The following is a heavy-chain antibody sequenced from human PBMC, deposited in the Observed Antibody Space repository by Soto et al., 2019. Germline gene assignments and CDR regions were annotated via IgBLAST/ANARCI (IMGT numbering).Heavy chain of an antibody. V-gene: IGHV3-33*01. CDR1: GFTFSSFA. CDR3: ARGDYGDYFAPHDY. CDR2: IRYDGNDK. Sequence: QVHLVESGGGVVQPGRSLRLSCAASGFTFSSFAMHWVRQAPGKGLGWVAVIRYDGNDKYYTDSEKGRFTISRDNSKKTLYLQMNSLRAEDTAFYYCARGDYGDYFAPHDYWGQGTLVTVSS. D-gene: IGHD4-17*01. J-gene: IGHJ4*02.